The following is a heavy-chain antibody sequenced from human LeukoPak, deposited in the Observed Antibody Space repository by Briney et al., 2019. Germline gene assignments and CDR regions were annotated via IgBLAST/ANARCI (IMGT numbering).Heavy chain of an antibody. CDR2: IRYDGSNK. J-gene: IGHJ3*02. Sequence: GGSLRLSCAASGFTFSSYGMHWVRQAPGKGLEWVAFIRYDGSNKYYADSVKGRFTISRDNSKNTLYLQMNSLRAEDTAVYYCARAYYGSGSYYPDAFDIWGQGTMVTVSS. V-gene: IGHV3-30*02. CDR3: ARAYYGSGSYYPDAFDI. D-gene: IGHD3-10*01. CDR1: GFTFSSYG.